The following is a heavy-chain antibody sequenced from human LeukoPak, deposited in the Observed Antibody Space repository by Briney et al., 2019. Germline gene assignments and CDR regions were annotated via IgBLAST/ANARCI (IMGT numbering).Heavy chain of an antibody. Sequence: PGGSLRLSCAASGFTFSSYAMTWVRQAPGKGLEWVSHISGSTRSTYYADSVKGRFTISRDNAKNSLYLQMNSLRAEDTAVYYCARGYDFWSGYSGFDYWGQGTLVTVSS. V-gene: IGHV3-23*01. CDR2: ISGSTRST. J-gene: IGHJ4*02. CDR1: GFTFSSYA. D-gene: IGHD3-3*01. CDR3: ARGYDFWSGYSGFDY.